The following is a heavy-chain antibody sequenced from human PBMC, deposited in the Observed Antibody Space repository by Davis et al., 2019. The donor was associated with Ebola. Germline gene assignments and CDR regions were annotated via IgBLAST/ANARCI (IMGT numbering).Heavy chain of an antibody. J-gene: IGHJ4*02. Sequence: GESLKISCAASGFTFSSYTMNWVRQAPRKGPEWVSYISSSSSTIYYADSVKGRFTISRDNAKNSLYLQMNSLRDEDTAVYYCAREMSGTYDYWGQGTLVTVSS. CDR3: AREMSGTYDY. CDR2: ISSSSSTI. V-gene: IGHV3-48*02. CDR1: GFTFSSYT.